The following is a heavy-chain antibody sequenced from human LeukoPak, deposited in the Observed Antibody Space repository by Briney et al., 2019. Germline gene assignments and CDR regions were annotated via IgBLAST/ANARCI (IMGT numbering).Heavy chain of an antibody. D-gene: IGHD2-15*01. V-gene: IGHV3-23*01. CDR3: AKVAVKCSGGSCYRLDFDY. CDR2: ISGSGGST. Sequence: PGGSLRLSYAASGFTFSSYAMSWVRQAPGKGLEWVSAISGSGGSTYYADSVKGRFTISRDNSKNTLYLQMNSLRAEDTAVYYCAKVAVKCSGGSCYRLDFDYWGQGTLVTVSS. J-gene: IGHJ4*02. CDR1: GFTFSSYA.